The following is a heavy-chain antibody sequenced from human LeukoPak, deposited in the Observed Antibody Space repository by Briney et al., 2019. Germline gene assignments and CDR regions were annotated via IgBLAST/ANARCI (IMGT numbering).Heavy chain of an antibody. Sequence: ASVKVSCKASGYTFTSYGISWVRQATGQGLEWMEWMSPKSGNTGYAQKFQGRVTMTKNTSISTAYMELSSLRSEDTAVYYCARAQTNYDILTGYYEFEDWGQGTLVTVSS. D-gene: IGHD3-9*01. CDR2: MSPKSGNT. CDR3: ARAQTNYDILTGYYEFED. CDR1: GYTFTSYG. J-gene: IGHJ4*02. V-gene: IGHV1-8*02.